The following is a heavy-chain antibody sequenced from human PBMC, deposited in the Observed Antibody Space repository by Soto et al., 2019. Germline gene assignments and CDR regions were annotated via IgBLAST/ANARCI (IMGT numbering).Heavy chain of an antibody. CDR2: IYYSGST. CDR3: ARNAVIDAYYFDY. CDR1: GGSISSYY. V-gene: IGHV4-59*01. Sequence: SETLSLTCTASGGSISSYYWSWIRQPPGKGLEWIGYIYYSGSTNYNPSLKSRVTISVDTSKNQFSLKLSSVTAADTAVYYCARNAVIDAYYFDYWGQGTLVTVSS. D-gene: IGHD3-22*01. J-gene: IGHJ4*02.